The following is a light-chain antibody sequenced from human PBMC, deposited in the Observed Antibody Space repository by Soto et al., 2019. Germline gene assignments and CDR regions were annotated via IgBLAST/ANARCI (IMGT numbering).Light chain of an antibody. Sequence: QSALTQSASVSGSPGQSITISCTGTSSDIGAYNYVSWYQQNPGKAPRLMIYDVNNRPSGVSNRFSGSKSGNTASLTISGLQAEDEADYYCNSLTTSNSYVFGSGTKVTVL. V-gene: IGLV2-14*03. CDR3: NSLTTSNSYV. CDR2: DVN. CDR1: SSDIGAYNY. J-gene: IGLJ1*01.